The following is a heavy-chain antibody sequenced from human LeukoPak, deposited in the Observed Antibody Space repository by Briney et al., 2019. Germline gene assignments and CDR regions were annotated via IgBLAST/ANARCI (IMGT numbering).Heavy chain of an antibody. CDR1: GGSISSYY. CDR3: ARGLERLFDY. J-gene: IGHJ4*02. CDR2: IYYSGST. V-gene: IGHV4-59*01. D-gene: IGHD1-1*01. Sequence: SETLSLTCTVSGGSISSYYWSWIRQPPGKGLEWIGYIYYSGSTNYNPSLKSRVTISVDTSKNQFSLKLSSVTAADTAAYYCARGLERLFDYWGQGTLVTVSS.